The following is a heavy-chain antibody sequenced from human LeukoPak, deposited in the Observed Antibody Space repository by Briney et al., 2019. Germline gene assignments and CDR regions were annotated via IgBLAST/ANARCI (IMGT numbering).Heavy chain of an antibody. Sequence: ASVKVSCKGSGYTLTELSMHWVRQAPGKGLEWMGGFDPEDGETIYAQKFQGRVTMTEDTSTDTAYMELSSLRSEDTAVYYCATETKYSGSYFDWGQGPLVTVSS. CDR1: GYTLTELS. CDR3: ATETKYSGSYFD. J-gene: IGHJ4*02. CDR2: FDPEDGET. V-gene: IGHV1-24*01. D-gene: IGHD1-26*01.